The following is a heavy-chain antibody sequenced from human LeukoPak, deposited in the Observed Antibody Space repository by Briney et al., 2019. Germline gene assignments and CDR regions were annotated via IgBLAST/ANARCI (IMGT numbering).Heavy chain of an antibody. J-gene: IGHJ4*02. CDR1: GYTFTGYY. D-gene: IGHD2-2*01. V-gene: IGHV1-2*02. CDR3: ARDIVVVPAAMGIDY. CDR2: INPNSGGT. Sequence: ASVKVSCKASGYTFTGYYMHWVRQAPGQGLGWMGWINPNSGGTNFAQKFQGRVTMTRDTSISTAYMELSRLRSDDTAVYYCARDIVVVPAAMGIDYWGQGTLVTVSS.